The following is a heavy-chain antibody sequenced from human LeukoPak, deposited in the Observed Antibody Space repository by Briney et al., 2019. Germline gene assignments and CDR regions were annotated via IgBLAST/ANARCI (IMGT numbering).Heavy chain of an antibody. CDR1: GYTFTSYG. Sequence: ASVKVSCKASGYTFTSYGISWVRQAPGQGLEWMGWINPNSGGTNYAQKFQGRVTMTTDTSTSTAYMELRSLRSDDTAVYYCARVVGMAEYYFDYWGQGTLVTVSS. CDR2: INPNSGGT. D-gene: IGHD7-27*01. V-gene: IGHV1-18*01. J-gene: IGHJ4*02. CDR3: ARVVGMAEYYFDY.